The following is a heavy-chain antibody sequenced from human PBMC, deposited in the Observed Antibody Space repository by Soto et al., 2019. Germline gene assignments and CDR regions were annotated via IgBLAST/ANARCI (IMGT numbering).Heavy chain of an antibody. Sequence: SGPTLVKPTQTLTLTCTFSGFSLSTSGVGVGWIRQPPGKALEWLALIYWDDDKRYSPSLKSRLTITKDTSKNQVVLTMTNMDPVDTATYYCAHTMADFWSGYFSSLYMDVWGKGTTVTVSS. CDR3: AHTMADFWSGYFSSLYMDV. V-gene: IGHV2-5*02. D-gene: IGHD3-3*01. CDR1: GFSLSTSGVG. J-gene: IGHJ6*03. CDR2: IYWDDDK.